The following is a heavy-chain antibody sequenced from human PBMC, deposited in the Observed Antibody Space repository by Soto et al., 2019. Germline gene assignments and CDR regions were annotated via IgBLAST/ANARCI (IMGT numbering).Heavy chain of an antibody. CDR3: ARDRVRVVVPAAINWFDP. V-gene: IGHV3-21*01. J-gene: IGHJ5*02. CDR1: GFTFSSYS. Sequence: GGSLRLCCAASGFTFSSYSMNGVRQAPGKGLEWVSSISSSSSYIYYADSVKGRFTISRDNAKNSLYLQMNSLRAEDTAVYYCARDRVRVVVPAAINWFDPWGQGTLVTVSS. CDR2: ISSSSSYI. D-gene: IGHD2-2*01.